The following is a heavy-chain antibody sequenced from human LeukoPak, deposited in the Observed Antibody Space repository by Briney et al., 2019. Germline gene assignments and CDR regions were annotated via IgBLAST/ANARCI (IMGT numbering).Heavy chain of an antibody. Sequence: ASVKVSCKASGYTFTSYAMHWVRQAPGQRLEWMGWINAGNGNTKYSQKFQGRVTITRDTSASTAYMELSSLRSEDTAVYYCARTFYGSGETSVPYRSAFDIWGQGTMVTVSS. V-gene: IGHV1-3*01. J-gene: IGHJ3*02. CDR1: GYTFTSYA. CDR2: INAGNGNT. CDR3: ARTFYGSGETSVPYRSAFDI. D-gene: IGHD3-10*01.